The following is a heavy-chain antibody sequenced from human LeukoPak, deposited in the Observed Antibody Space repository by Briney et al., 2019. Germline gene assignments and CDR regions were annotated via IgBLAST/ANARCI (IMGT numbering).Heavy chain of an antibody. CDR1: GFSFSTYG. CDR2: ISANGANI. CDR3: AKGGTAGGPNWFDP. V-gene: IGHV3-23*01. Sequence: GGSLRLSCAASGFSFSTYGMSWVRQSPGKGLDLVSAISANGANIYYADSVKGRFTISRDTSNNILFLQMNSLRAGDTAVYYCAKGGTAGGPNWFDPWGQGTLVTVSS. D-gene: IGHD3-16*01. J-gene: IGHJ5*02.